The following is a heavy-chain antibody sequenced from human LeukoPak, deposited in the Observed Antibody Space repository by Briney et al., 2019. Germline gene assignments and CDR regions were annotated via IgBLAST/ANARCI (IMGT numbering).Heavy chain of an antibody. J-gene: IGHJ5*02. CDR1: GTSISDYY. Sequence: PSETLSLTCTVSGTSISDYYWSWIRQAPGKGLEWIGDIFYSGSTSYNPSLKSRVTISVDTSKSQFSLNLSSVTAADTAVYYCARQGARGYSSYWFDPWGQGTLVTVSS. V-gene: IGHV4-59*08. D-gene: IGHD6-6*01. CDR3: ARQGARGYSSYWFDP. CDR2: IFYSGST.